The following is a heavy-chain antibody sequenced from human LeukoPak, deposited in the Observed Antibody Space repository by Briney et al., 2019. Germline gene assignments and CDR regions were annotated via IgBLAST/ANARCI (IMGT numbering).Heavy chain of an antibody. CDR2: IWYDGSNK. CDR1: GFTFSSYG. J-gene: IGHJ4*02. CDR3: ARGNYDSSGYPGY. Sequence: PGKSLRLSCVASGFTFSSYGMHWVRQAPGKGLEWVAVIWYDGSNKYYADSVKGRFTISRDNSKNTLYLQMNSLRAEDTAVYYCARGNYDSSGYPGYWGQGTLVTVSS. D-gene: IGHD3-22*01. V-gene: IGHV3-33*08.